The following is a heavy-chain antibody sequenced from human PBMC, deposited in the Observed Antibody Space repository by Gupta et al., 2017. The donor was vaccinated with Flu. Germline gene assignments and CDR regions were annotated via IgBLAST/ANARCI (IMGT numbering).Heavy chain of an antibody. CDR3: ARLGTDSCTWFWIDP. Sequence: SNNWGWIRQPAGKGLEWIGSIYNTGSAYYNPSLKDRVTRSVDTSKNQFSRKLNSVTAADTADDYGARLGTDSCTWFWIDPWGQGTLVSVSS. D-gene: IGHD6-13*01. V-gene: IGHV4-39*01. J-gene: IGHJ5*02. CDR1: SNN. CDR2: IYNTGSA.